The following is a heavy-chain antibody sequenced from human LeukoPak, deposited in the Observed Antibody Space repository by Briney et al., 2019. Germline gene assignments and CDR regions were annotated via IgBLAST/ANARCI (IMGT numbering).Heavy chain of an antibody. Sequence: PGRSLRLSCAVSGFTFSSYGMHWVRQAPGKGPEGVAVISYDGSKRYFADSVKGRFTISRDNAKTPPYLQMNSLRAEDTAVYYCARDLSGVTGYTYGRGIDYWGQGTLVTVSS. CDR2: ISYDGSKR. J-gene: IGHJ4*02. V-gene: IGHV3-30*03. D-gene: IGHD5-18*01. CDR3: ARDLSGVTGYTYGRGIDY. CDR1: GFTFSSYG.